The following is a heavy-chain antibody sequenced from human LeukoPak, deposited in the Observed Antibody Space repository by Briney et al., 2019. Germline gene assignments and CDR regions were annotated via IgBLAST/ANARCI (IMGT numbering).Heavy chain of an antibody. J-gene: IGHJ4*02. CDR3: AHIRGSYYYDSSGYYDY. V-gene: IGHV3-30-3*01. CDR1: GFSFSDYT. CDR2: ISYDGGTK. Sequence: PGGSLRPSCAASGFSFSDYTMHWVRQAPGKGLEWAAVISYDGGTKYYADSVKGRFTISRDNSKNTLYLQMNSLRAEDTAVYYCAHIRGSYYYDSSGYYDYWGQGTLVTVSS. D-gene: IGHD3-22*01.